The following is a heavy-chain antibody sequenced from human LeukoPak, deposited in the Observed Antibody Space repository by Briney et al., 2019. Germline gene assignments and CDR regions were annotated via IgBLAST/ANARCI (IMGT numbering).Heavy chain of an antibody. CDR3: ARDRQWELLGSFDY. CDR2: IIPILGIA. D-gene: IGHD1-26*01. Sequence: SVKVSCKASGGTFTSYTISWVRQAPGQGLEWMGRIIPILGIANYAQKFQGRVTINADKSTSTAYMELSSLRSEDTAVYYCARDRQWELLGSFDYWGQGTLVTVSS. V-gene: IGHV1-69*04. CDR1: GGTFTSYT. J-gene: IGHJ4*02.